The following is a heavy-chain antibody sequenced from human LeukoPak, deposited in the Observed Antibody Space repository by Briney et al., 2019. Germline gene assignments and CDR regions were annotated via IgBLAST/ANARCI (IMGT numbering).Heavy chain of an antibody. CDR1: GYTFTSYG. CDR3: ARDTCSSTSCFQRSNWFDP. V-gene: IGHV1-18*04. D-gene: IGHD2-2*01. J-gene: IGHJ5*02. Sequence: ASVKVSCKASGYTFTSYGISWVRQAPGQGLEWMGWISAHNGNTNYAQKLQGRVTMTTDTSTSTAYMELRSLRSGDTAVYYCARDTCSSTSCFQRSNWFDPWGQGTLVTVSS. CDR2: ISAHNGNT.